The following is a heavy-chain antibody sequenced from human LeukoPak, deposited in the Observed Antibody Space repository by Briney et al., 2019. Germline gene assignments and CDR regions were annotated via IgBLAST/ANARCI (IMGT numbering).Heavy chain of an antibody. Sequence: ASVKVSCKASGYTFTGYYMHWVRRAPGQGLEWMGWINPNSGGTNYAQKFQGRVTMTRDTSISTAYMELSRLRSDDTAVYYCARDFGSAYYGSGSYLDYWVQGTLVTVSS. V-gene: IGHV1-2*02. D-gene: IGHD3-10*01. CDR1: GYTFTGYY. J-gene: IGHJ4*02. CDR3: ARDFGSAYYGSGSYLDY. CDR2: INPNSGGT.